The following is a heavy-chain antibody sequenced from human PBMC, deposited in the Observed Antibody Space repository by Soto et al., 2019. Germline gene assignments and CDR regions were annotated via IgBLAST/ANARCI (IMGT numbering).Heavy chain of an antibody. CDR3: ASSYEYYYDSSGHRQGWFDP. Sequence: ASVKVSCKASGYTFTSYDINWVRQATGEGLEWMGWMNPNSGNTGYAQKFQGRVTMTRNTSISTAYMELRSLRSDDTAVYYCASSYEYYYDSSGHRQGWFDPWGQGTLVTVSS. CDR2: MNPNSGNT. CDR1: GYTFTSYD. V-gene: IGHV1-8*01. J-gene: IGHJ5*02. D-gene: IGHD3-22*01.